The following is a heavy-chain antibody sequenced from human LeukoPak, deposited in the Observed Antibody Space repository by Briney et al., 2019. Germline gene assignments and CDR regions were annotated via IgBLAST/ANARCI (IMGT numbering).Heavy chain of an antibody. D-gene: IGHD3-3*01. Sequence: SETLSLTCAVYGGSFSGYYWSWIRQPPGKGLEWIGEINHSGSTNYNPSLKSRVTISVDTSKNQFSLKLSSVTAADTAVYYCASSPYDFWSGYYLFDYWGQGTLVTVSS. V-gene: IGHV4-34*01. CDR3: ASSPYDFWSGYYLFDY. CDR1: GGSFSGYY. J-gene: IGHJ4*02. CDR2: INHSGST.